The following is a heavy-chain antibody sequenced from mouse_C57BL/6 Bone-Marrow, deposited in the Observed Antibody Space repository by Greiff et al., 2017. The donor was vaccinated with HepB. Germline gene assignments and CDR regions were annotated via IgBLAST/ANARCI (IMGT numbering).Heavy chain of an antibody. CDR3: ARPIYYGYDEGFAY. J-gene: IGHJ3*01. CDR1: GYTFTDYY. CDR2: INPYNGGT. Sequence: EVQLQQSGPVLVKPGASVKMSCKASGYTFTDYYMNWVKQSHGKSLEWIGVINPYNGGTSYNQKFKGKATLTVDKSSSTAYMELNSLTSEDSAVYYCARPIYYGYDEGFAYWGQGTLVTVSA. V-gene: IGHV1-19*01. D-gene: IGHD2-2*01.